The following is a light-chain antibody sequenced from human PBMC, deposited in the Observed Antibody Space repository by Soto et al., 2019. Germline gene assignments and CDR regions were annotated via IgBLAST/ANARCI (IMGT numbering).Light chain of an antibody. V-gene: IGKV3-11*01. J-gene: IGKJ4*01. CDR1: QSVSSY. Sequence: DIVLTQSPATLSLSPGERATLSCRASQSVSSYLAWYQQKPGQAPRLLIYDASNRATGIPARFSGSASGTDFTLTISSLEPEDFAVYYCQQRTNWPPLTFGGGTKVEIK. CDR3: QQRTNWPPLT. CDR2: DAS.